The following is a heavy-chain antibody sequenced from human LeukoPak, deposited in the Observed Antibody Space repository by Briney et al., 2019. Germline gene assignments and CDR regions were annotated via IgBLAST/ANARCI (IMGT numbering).Heavy chain of an antibody. J-gene: IGHJ4*02. CDR2: ISSSSSYI. CDR3: AKDLYTVPGACDK. D-gene: IGHD6-19*01. Sequence: GGSLRLSCAASGFTFSSYSMTWVRQAPGKGLEWVSSISSSSSYIYYADSVKGRFTISRDNAKNTLYLQMNSLNAEDTAVYYCAKDLYTVPGACDKWGQGTLVTVSS. V-gene: IGHV3-21*04. CDR1: GFTFSSYS.